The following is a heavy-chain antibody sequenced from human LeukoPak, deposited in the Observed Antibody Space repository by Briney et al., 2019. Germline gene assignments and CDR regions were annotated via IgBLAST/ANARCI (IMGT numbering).Heavy chain of an antibody. D-gene: IGHD3-16*01. CDR2: IIPIFGTA. CDR3: ARDTSGAPGGYDAFDI. V-gene: IGHV1-69*06. CDR1: GGTFSSYA. J-gene: IGHJ3*02. Sequence: ASVKVSCKAPGGTFSSYAISWVRQAPGQGLEWMGGIIPIFGTANYAQKFQGRVTITADKSTSTAYMELSSLRSEDTAVYYCARDTSGAPGGYDAFDIWGQGTMVTVSS.